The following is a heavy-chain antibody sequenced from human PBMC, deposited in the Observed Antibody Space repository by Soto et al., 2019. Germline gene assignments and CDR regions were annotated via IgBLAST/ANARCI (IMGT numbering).Heavy chain of an antibody. CDR3: ARDGPVTREFDY. CDR1: GYTFTNFG. CDR2: INAGNGNT. J-gene: IGHJ4*02. Sequence: ASVKGSRQASGYTFTNFGIHWGGQAPGQRLEWMGWINAGNGNTKYSQKFQGRVTITRDTSASTAYMELSSLRSEDTAVYYCARDGPVTREFDYWGQGTLVTVSS. V-gene: IGHV1-3*01. D-gene: IGHD4-17*01.